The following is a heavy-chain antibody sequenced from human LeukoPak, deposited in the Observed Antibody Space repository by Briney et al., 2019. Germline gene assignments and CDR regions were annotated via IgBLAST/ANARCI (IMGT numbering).Heavy chain of an antibody. V-gene: IGHV3-66*01. J-gene: IGHJ4*02. CDR3: AKGGLAHCGGDCYSRGVYYFDY. CDR2: IYSGGTT. Sequence: GGSLRLSCAASGFTVSSSYMSWVRQAPGKGLEWVSVIYSGGTTHYADSVKGRFTISRDNSNNTLYLQMNSLRVEDTAVYYCAKGGLAHCGGDCYSRGVYYFDYWDQGTLVTVSS. D-gene: IGHD2-21*02. CDR1: GFTVSSSY.